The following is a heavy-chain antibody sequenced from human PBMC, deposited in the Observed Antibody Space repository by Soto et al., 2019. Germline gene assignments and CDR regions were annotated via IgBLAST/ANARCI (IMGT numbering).Heavy chain of an antibody. CDR1: GGSLTRYY. CDR3: ARHSPDFDWLSQFDY. D-gene: IGHD3-9*01. V-gene: IGHV4-59*08. Sequence: PSETLSLTCTVSGGSLTRYYWSWIRQPPGRGLEWIGFVYNIGSTNYNPSLKSRVTISVATSKNQFSLKLSSVTAADTAVYYCARHSPDFDWLSQFDYWGQGTLVTVSS. J-gene: IGHJ4*02. CDR2: VYNIGST.